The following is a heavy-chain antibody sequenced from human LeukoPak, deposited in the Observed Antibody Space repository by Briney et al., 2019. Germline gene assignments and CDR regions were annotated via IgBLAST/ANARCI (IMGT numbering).Heavy chain of an antibody. CDR1: GFTFSTYG. Sequence: GGSLRLSCAASGFTFSTYGMHWVRQAPGKGLEWVAFIQYDGGNKYYADSVKGRFTISRDNSKSTLYLQMNSLRAEDTAIYYCAKGRTGMTYGDYWGQGTLVTVSS. CDR2: IQYDGGNK. CDR3: AKGRTGMTYGDY. J-gene: IGHJ4*02. V-gene: IGHV3-30*02. D-gene: IGHD7-27*01.